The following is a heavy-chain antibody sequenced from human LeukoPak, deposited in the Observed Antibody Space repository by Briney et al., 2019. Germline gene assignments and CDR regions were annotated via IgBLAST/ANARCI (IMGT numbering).Heavy chain of an antibody. Sequence: GASVKVSCKASGYTFTDYYMHWVRQAPGQGLEWMGWINPNSGGTNYAQKFQGRVTMTRDTSISTAYMEVRRLRSEDTAVYYCARARVARPPNWFDPWGQGTLVTVSS. CDR3: ARARVARPPNWFDP. V-gene: IGHV1-2*02. J-gene: IGHJ5*02. CDR2: INPNSGGT. D-gene: IGHD6-6*01. CDR1: GYTFTDYY.